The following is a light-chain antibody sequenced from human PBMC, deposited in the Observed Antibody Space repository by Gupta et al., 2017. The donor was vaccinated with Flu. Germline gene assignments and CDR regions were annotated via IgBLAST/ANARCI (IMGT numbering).Light chain of an antibody. Sequence: EIVLTQSPGTLSLSPGERVTLSCRASQSVSSDFLAWYQQKPGQAPRLVIYHASTRAAGIPDRFSGSGSGTDFTLTISRLEPEDFAVYYCQQYVTSPLTFGQGTRLEIK. CDR2: HAS. CDR3: QQYVTSPLT. V-gene: IGKV3-20*01. J-gene: IGKJ5*01. CDR1: QSVSSDF.